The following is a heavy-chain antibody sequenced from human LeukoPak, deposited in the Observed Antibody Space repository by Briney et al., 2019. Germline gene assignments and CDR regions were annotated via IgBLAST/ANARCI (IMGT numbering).Heavy chain of an antibody. CDR3: ARGRTYYDSTVAH. V-gene: IGHV4-39*01. CDR1: GGSISSSSYY. Sequence: SETLSLTCTVSGGSISSSSYYWGWIRQPPGKGLEWIGSIYYSGSTYYNPSLKSRVTISVDTSKNQFSLKLSSVTAADTAVYYCARGRTYYDSTVAHWGQGTLVTVSS. CDR2: IYYSGST. J-gene: IGHJ4*02. D-gene: IGHD3-22*01.